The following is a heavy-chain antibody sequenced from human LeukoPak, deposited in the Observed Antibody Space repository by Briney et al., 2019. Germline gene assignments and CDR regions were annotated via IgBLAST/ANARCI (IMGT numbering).Heavy chain of an antibody. D-gene: IGHD6-13*01. CDR2: ISSSSSYI. J-gene: IGHJ4*02. CDR1: GFTFSSYS. Sequence: PGGSLRLSCAASGFTFSSYSMNWVRQGPGKGLERVSSISSSSSYIYYADSVKGRFTISRDNAKNSLYLQMNSLRAEDTAVYYCAGSIGWTSSSWYLDHWGQGTLVTVSS. V-gene: IGHV3-21*01. CDR3: AGSIGWTSSSWYLDH.